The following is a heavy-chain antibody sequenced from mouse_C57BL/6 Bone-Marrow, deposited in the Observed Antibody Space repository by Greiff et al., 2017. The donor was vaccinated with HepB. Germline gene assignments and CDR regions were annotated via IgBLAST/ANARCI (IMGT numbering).Heavy chain of an antibody. Sequence: VQLKQSGPELVKPGASVKIPCKASGYTFTDYNMDWVKQSHGKSLEWIGDINPNNGGTIYNQKFKGKATLTVDKSSSTAYMELRSLTSEDKAVYYWARGHYYGSSYGFAYWGQGTLVTVSA. CDR2: INPNNGGT. V-gene: IGHV1-18*01. D-gene: IGHD1-1*01. J-gene: IGHJ3*01. CDR1: GYTFTDYN. CDR3: ARGHYYGSSYGFAY.